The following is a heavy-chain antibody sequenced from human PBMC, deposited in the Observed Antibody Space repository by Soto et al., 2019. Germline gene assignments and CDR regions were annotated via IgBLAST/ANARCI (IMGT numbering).Heavy chain of an antibody. V-gene: IGHV3-30*18. CDR2: ISYDGSNK. CDR3: AKEYGRFLVWLLQSTDYYYYMDV. Sequence: PGGSLRLSCAASGFTFSSYSMHWVRQAPGKGLEWVAVISYDGSNKYYADSEKGRFHITRNNSQNTLYLQMNSLRAEDTAVYYCAKEYGRFLVWLLQSTDYYYYMDVWGKGTTVTVSS. J-gene: IGHJ6*03. CDR1: GFTFSSYS. D-gene: IGHD3-3*01.